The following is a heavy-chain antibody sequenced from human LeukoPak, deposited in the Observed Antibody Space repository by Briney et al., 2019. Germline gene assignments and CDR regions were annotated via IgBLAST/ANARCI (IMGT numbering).Heavy chain of an antibody. CDR3: AKALSPYYCYDSSAYYYFDY. Sequence: GGSLRLSCAASGFTFSSYAMSWVRQAPGKGLEWVSAISGSGGRTYYADSVKGRFTISRDNSKNTLYLQMNSLRAEDTAVYYCAKALSPYYCYDSSAYYYFDYWGQGTLVTVSS. CDR2: ISGSGGRT. J-gene: IGHJ4*02. CDR1: GFTFSSYA. D-gene: IGHD3-22*01. V-gene: IGHV3-23*01.